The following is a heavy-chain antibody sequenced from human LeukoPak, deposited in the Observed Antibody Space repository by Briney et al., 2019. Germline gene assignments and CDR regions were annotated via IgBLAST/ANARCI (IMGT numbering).Heavy chain of an antibody. CDR2: IYSDGNT. J-gene: IGHJ5*02. CDR1: GFTVSSNS. Sequence: PGGSLRLSCTVSGFTVSSNSMSWVRQAPGKGLEWVSLIYSDGNTYYAESVKGRFTISRDTSKNTLHLLMNGLRAEDTAVYYCARDEYSYAGWFDPWGQGTLVTVSS. V-gene: IGHV3-66*01. D-gene: IGHD3-16*01. CDR3: ARDEYSYAGWFDP.